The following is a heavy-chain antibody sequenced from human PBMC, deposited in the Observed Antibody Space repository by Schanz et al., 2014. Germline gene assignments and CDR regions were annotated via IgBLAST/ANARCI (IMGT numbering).Heavy chain of an antibody. CDR1: GFNSYDYA. V-gene: IGHV3-9*02. D-gene: IGHD3-10*01. J-gene: IGHJ6*03. CDR2: IPWNGAAI. CDR3: AKGSRSGSKVMDV. Sequence: VQLVESGGGVVQPGGSLRLSCTASGFNSYDYAMHWVRQAPGKGLEWVSNIPWNGAAIGYAGSVRGRFTISRDSAKNSLYLQMNSLRPEDTALYYCAKGSRSGSKVMDVWGKGTTVTVSS.